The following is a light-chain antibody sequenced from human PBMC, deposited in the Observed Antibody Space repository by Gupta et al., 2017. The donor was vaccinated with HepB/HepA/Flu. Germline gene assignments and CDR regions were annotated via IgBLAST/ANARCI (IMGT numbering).Light chain of an antibody. CDR2: VAS. CDR3: KQYASSPAT. Sequence: VLTQSPGTLPLTPGERATLSCRASQTVKSNYLDWYQQKPGQAPRLLIYVASSRATGIADRFSGSGSGTDFTLTISRLDPEDSAVYYCKQYASSPATFGQGTKVEI. V-gene: IGKV3-20*01. CDR1: QTVKSNY. J-gene: IGKJ1*01.